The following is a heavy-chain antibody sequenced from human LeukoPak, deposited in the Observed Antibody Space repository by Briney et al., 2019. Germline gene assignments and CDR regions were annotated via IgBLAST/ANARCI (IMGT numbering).Heavy chain of an antibody. CDR1: GGTFSSYA. V-gene: IGHV1-69*06. Sequence: ASVKVSCKASGGTFSSYAISWVRQAPGQGLEWMGGIIPIFGTANYAQKFQGRVTITADKSTGTAHMELSSLRSEDTAVYYCARVLVLTGYHLPGYYFDYWGQGTLVTVSS. CDR3: ARVLVLTGYHLPGYYFDY. D-gene: IGHD3-9*01. CDR2: IIPIFGTA. J-gene: IGHJ4*02.